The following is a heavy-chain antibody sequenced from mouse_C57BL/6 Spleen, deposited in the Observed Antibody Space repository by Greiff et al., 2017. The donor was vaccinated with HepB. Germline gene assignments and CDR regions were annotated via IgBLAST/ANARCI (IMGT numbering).Heavy chain of an antibody. CDR3: ARVPDGYYVYWYFDV. CDR1: GFTFSDYY. Sequence: EVQLVESEGGLVQPGSSMKLSCTASGFTFSDYYMAWVRQVPEKGLEWVANINYDGSSTYYLDSLKSRFIISRDNAKNILYLQMSSLKSEDTATYYCARVPDGYYVYWYFDVWGTGTTVTVSS. CDR2: INYDGSST. V-gene: IGHV5-16*01. D-gene: IGHD2-3*01. J-gene: IGHJ1*03.